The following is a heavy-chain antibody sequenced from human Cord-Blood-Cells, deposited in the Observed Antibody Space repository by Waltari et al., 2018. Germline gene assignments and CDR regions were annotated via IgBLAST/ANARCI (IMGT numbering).Heavy chain of an antibody. CDR1: GYTLPESS. D-gene: IGHD3-10*02. CDR2: FVAEEGDK. V-gene: IGHV1-24*01. CDR3: ATVGGGLFGELLSADAFDI. Sequence: QVQLVQSGAEVKKPGASVKVSCKVSGYTLPESSMHRVRQAPGKGLEWMGVFVAEEGDKLYARKFQGRAPITEATSTHTAYMERSSMRSENTAVYDCATVGGGLFGELLSADAFDIWGQGTMVTVSS. J-gene: IGHJ3*02.